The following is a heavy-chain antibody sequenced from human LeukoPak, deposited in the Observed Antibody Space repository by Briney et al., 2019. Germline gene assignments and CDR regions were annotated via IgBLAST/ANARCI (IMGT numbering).Heavy chain of an antibody. J-gene: IGHJ4*02. V-gene: IGHV3-20*04. CDR2: INWNGGST. CDR3: AKGASVAGNLDFDY. D-gene: IGHD6-19*01. Sequence: PGGSLRLSCAASGFTFDDYGMSWVRQAPGKGLEWVSGINWNGGSTGYADSVKGRFTISRDNSKNTLYLQMNSLRAEDTAVYYCAKGASVAGNLDFDYWGQGTLVTVSS. CDR1: GFTFDDYG.